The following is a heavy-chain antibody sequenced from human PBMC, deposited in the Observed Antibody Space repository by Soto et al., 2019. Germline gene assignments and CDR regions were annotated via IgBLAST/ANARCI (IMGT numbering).Heavy chain of an antibody. CDR3: AKTGFWSDYRVADY. CDR1: DGSISSRSSY. D-gene: IGHD3-3*01. J-gene: IGHJ4*02. CDR2: INYRGNT. V-gene: IGHV4-39*01. Sequence: SETLSLTCTVSDGSISSRSSYWGWIRQPPGKGLEWIGSINYRGNTYYNPSLKSRITISVDTSKNQFSLKLNSVTAADTAVYFCAKTGFWSDYRVADYWGQGTLVTVSS.